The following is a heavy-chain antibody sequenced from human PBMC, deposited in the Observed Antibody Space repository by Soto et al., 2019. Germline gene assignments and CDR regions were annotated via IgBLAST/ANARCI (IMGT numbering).Heavy chain of an antibody. CDR2: MNPNSGNT. CDR3: ARVGDSSGYPRDAFDI. V-gene: IGHV1-8*01. J-gene: IGHJ3*02. D-gene: IGHD3-22*01. Sequence: GASVKVSCKASGYTFTSYDINWVRQATGQGLEWMGWMNPNSGNTGYAQKFQGRVTMTTDTSTSTAYMELRSLRSDDTAVYYCARVGDSSGYPRDAFDIWGQGTMVTVSS. CDR1: GYTFTSYD.